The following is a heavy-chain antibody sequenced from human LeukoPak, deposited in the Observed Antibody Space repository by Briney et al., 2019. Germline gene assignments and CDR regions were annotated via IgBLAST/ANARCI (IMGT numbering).Heavy chain of an antibody. Sequence: SETLSLTCTVSGGSISSGGYYWSWIRQHPGKGLEWIGYIYYSGSTYYNPSLKSRVTISVDTSKNQFSLKLSSVTAADTAVYYCARDGLWFGELPDAFDIWGQGTMVTVSS. CDR3: ARDGLWFGELPDAFDI. CDR1: GGSISSGGYY. D-gene: IGHD3-10*01. J-gene: IGHJ3*02. V-gene: IGHV4-31*03. CDR2: IYYSGST.